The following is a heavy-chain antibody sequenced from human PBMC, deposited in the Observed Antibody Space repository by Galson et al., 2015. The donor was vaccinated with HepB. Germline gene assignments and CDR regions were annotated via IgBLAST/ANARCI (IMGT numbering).Heavy chain of an antibody. CDR3: ARGAGVGAFDY. CDR2: INHSGST. D-gene: IGHD1-26*01. Sequence: TLSLTCAVYGGSFSGYYWSWIRQPPGKGLEWIGEINHSGSTNYNPSLKSRVTISVDTSKNQFSLKLSSVTAADTAVYYCARGAGVGAFDYWGQGTLVTVSS. J-gene: IGHJ4*02. V-gene: IGHV4-34*01. CDR1: GGSFSGYY.